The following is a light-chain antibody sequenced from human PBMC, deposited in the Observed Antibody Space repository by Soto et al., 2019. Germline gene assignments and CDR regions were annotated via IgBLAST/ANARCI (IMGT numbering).Light chain of an antibody. Sequence: QSVLTQPASVSGSPGQSITISCTGTSSDVGGFNYVSWYQQHPGKAPKLMIYDVTNRPSGVSYRFSGSKSGNTASLTISGRQAEDDADYYGNAYSISSTHVFGTETKLTVL. V-gene: IGLV2-14*03. CDR2: DVT. CDR3: NAYSISSTHV. CDR1: SSDVGGFNY. J-gene: IGLJ1*01.